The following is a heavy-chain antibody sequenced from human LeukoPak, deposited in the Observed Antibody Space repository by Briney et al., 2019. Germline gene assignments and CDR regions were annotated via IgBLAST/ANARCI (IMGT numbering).Heavy chain of an antibody. D-gene: IGHD5-24*01. CDR1: GGSISSYY. CDR3: ARAGYTISAFHSDF. CDR2: IYTTGRT. Sequence: PSETLSLTCTVSGGSISSYYWSWIRQPAGKGLEWIGRIYTTGRTNYSPSFQSRVTMSIDMSKNHFSLTLRSVTAADTAVYYCARAGYTISAFHSDFWGQGAPVTVSS. V-gene: IGHV4-4*07. J-gene: IGHJ4*02.